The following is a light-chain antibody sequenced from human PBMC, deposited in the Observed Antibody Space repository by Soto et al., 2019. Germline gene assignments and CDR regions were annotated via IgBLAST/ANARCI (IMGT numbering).Light chain of an antibody. CDR1: QGISSD. J-gene: IGKJ2*01. V-gene: IGKV1-9*01. Sequence: DIQLTQSPSFLSASVGDRVTITCRARQGISSDLAWYQQRPGKAPKLLIYAASTLQSGVPSRFSGSGSGTVFTLTISSLQPEHLTNYCCQHLNNYPPYTFGQGTKLELK. CDR3: QHLNNYPPYT. CDR2: AAS.